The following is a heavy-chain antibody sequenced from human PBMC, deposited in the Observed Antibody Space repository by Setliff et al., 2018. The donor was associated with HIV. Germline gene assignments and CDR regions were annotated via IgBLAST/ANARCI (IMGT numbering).Heavy chain of an antibody. Sequence: GGSLRLSCASSGFTFSTYWMHWVRQAPGKGLVWVSHINNDGRKTTYADSVKGRFTVSRDNAKNTLYLQMNSLRAEDTAVYYCARVASGYDYVWLDPWGQGTRVTFSS. J-gene: IGHJ5*02. CDR2: INNDGRKT. CDR1: GFTFSTYW. V-gene: IGHV3-74*03. CDR3: ARVASGYDYVWLDP. D-gene: IGHD5-12*01.